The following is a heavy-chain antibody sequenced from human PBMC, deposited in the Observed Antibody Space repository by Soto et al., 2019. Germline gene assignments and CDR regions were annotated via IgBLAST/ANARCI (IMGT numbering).Heavy chain of an antibody. CDR2: IYYSGST. J-gene: IGHJ4*02. V-gene: IGHV4-59*01. D-gene: IGHD6-19*01. CDR1: GGSISSYY. Sequence: SETLSLTCTVSGGSISSYYWSWIRQPPGKGLEWIGYIYYSGSTNYNPSLKSRVTISVDTSKNQFSLKLSSVTAADTAVYYCARSTGYSSGRSDYWGQGTLVTVSS. CDR3: ARSTGYSSGRSDY.